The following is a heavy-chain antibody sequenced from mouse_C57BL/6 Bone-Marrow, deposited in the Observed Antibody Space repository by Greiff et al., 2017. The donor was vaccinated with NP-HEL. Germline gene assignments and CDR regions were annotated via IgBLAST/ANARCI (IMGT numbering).Heavy chain of an antibody. D-gene: IGHD1-1*01. J-gene: IGHJ3*01. CDR3: ARCYHYGSSWAWFAY. V-gene: IGHV1-20*01. CDR1: GYSFTGYF. Sequence: VQLQQSGPELVKPGDSVKISCKASGYSFTGYFMNWVMQSHGKSLEWIGRINPYNGDTCYNQKFKGKATLTVDKSSSTAHMWLRSLTSEDSAVYYCARCYHYGSSWAWFAYWGQGTLVTVSA. CDR2: INPYNGDT.